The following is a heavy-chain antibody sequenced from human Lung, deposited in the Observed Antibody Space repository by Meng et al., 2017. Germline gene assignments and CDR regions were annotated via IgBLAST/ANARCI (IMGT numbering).Heavy chain of an antibody. CDR3: ARNNYGDYYFDY. Sequence: QGQLGELGGCLVQPGRSLRLSCAASGFTFSRNAMHWVRQAPGKGLEWVAAISYDGSNQHYADSVKGRFTISRDNSENTLYLQMNSLRAEDTAVYYCARNNYGDYYFDYWGQGTLVTVSS. CDR2: ISYDGSNQ. J-gene: IGHJ4*02. D-gene: IGHD4-17*01. CDR1: GFTFSRNA. V-gene: IGHV3-30*01.